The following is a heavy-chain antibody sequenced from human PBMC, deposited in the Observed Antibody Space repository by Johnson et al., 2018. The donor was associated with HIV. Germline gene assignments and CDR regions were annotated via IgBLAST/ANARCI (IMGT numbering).Heavy chain of an antibody. CDR1: GFTFSNAW. CDR2: IKSKTDGGTT. Sequence: VQLVESGGGLVKPGGSLRLSCAVSGFTFSNAWMRWVRQAPGKGLEWVGRIKSKTDGGTTDYAAPVKGRFTISRDDSKNTLYLQMNSLRAEDTAVYYCAKDGGSYGGAFDIWGQGTMVTVSS. D-gene: IGHD1-26*01. J-gene: IGHJ3*02. CDR3: AKDGGSYGGAFDI. V-gene: IGHV3-15*01.